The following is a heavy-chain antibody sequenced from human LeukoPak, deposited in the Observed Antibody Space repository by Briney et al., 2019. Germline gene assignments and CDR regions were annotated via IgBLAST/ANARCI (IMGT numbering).Heavy chain of an antibody. CDR3: ACTMYYYYGMDV. J-gene: IGHJ6*02. D-gene: IGHD3-3*01. CDR2: INHSGST. CDR1: GGSFSGYY. Sequence: SETLSLTCAVYGGSFSGYYWSWIRQPPGKGLEWIGEINHSGSTNYNPSLKSRVTISVDTSKNQFSLKLSSVTAADTAVYYCACTMYYYYGMDVWGQGTTVTVSS. V-gene: IGHV4-34*01.